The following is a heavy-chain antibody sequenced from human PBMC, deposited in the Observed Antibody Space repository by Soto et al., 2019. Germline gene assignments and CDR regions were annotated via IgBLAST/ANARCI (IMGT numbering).Heavy chain of an antibody. CDR1: GGTFSGNV. V-gene: IGHV1-69*06. CDR3: AMRPGYSSSDY. CDR2: IIPIFGKT. Sequence: QVQRVQSGAEVKKPGSSVKVSCKASGGTFSGNVISWVRQAPGQGLEWMGGIIPIFGKTNYAQKFLGRVTITADKSTSTAYMELSSLRSEDTAMYHCAMRPGYSSSDYWGQGTLVTVSS. J-gene: IGHJ4*02. D-gene: IGHD5-18*01.